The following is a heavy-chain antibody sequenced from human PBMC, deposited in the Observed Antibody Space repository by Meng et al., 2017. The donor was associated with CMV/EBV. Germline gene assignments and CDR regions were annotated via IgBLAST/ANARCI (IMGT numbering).Heavy chain of an antibody. V-gene: IGHV1-46*01. Sequence: ASVKVSCKASGYTFTSYYMHWVRQAPGQGLEWMGIINPSGGSTSYAQKFQGRVTMTRDTSTSTVYMELSSLRSEGTAVYYCARDWELLWFGELLSLGGMDVWGQGTTVTVSS. CDR2: INPSGGST. CDR3: ARDWELLWFGELLSLGGMDV. CDR1: GYTFTSYY. J-gene: IGHJ6*02. D-gene: IGHD3-10*01.